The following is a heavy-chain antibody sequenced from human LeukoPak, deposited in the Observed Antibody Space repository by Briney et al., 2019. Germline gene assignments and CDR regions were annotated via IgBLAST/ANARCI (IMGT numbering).Heavy chain of an antibody. V-gene: IGHV3-23*01. D-gene: IGHD3-16*02. CDR1: GFTFSSYA. J-gene: IGHJ4*02. Sequence: GGSLRLSCAASGFTFSSYAMNWVRQAPGKGLEWVSSISGSVDTTYYADSVKGRFTISRDNSKNTLYLQMNSLRAEDSAVYYCARGLFWGTYRSFDYCGQGTLVTVSS. CDR2: ISGSVDTT. CDR3: ARGLFWGTYRSFDY.